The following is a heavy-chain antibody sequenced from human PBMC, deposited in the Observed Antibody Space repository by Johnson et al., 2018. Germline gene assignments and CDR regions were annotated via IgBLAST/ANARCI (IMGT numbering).Heavy chain of an antibody. J-gene: IGHJ6*03. D-gene: IGHD3-16*01. V-gene: IGHV3-74*01. CDR2: INSDGSST. Sequence: VQLQESGGGLVQPGGSLRLSCAASGFIFSNYWMHWVRQAPGKGLVWVSRINSDGSSTTNADSVKGRFTISRDNAKSTLNLQMNSLRAEDTAVYYCVRGFRGGKYDDMDVWGKGTTVTVSS. CDR1: GFIFSNYW. CDR3: VRGFRGGKYDDMDV.